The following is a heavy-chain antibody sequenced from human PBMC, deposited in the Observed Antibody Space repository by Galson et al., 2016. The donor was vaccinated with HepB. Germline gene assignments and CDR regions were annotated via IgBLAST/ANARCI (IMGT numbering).Heavy chain of an antibody. Sequence: ETLSLTCTVSGGSIRPYYWTWIRQPPGKGLEWVGYIYYSGHTNYNSSLKSRVTISVDTSKSQFSLKVTSVTAADTAVYYCARRADDAYGSGSLDYWGQGTLVTVSS. CDR2: IYYSGHT. D-gene: IGHD3-10*01. CDR1: GGSIRPYY. J-gene: IGHJ4*02. V-gene: IGHV4-59*08. CDR3: ARRADDAYGSGSLDY.